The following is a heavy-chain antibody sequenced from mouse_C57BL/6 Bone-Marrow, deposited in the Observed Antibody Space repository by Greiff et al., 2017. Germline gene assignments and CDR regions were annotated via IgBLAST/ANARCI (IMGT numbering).Heavy chain of an antibody. CDR2: INPSSGYT. CDR1: GYTFTSYW. V-gene: IGHV1-7*01. J-gene: IGHJ2*01. D-gene: IGHD5-1*01. Sequence: QVQLKESGADLAKPGASVKLSCKASGYTFTSYWMHWVQQRPGQGLEWIGYINPSSGYTKYKQKFKDKATLTADKYSSTAYQQLSSLTYEDSAVYYCASEEYDYFDYWGQGTTVTVSS. CDR3: ASEEYDYFDY.